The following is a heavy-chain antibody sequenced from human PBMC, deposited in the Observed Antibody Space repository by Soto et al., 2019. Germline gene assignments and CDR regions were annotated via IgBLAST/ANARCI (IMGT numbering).Heavy chain of an antibody. CDR1: GFTFSSYS. V-gene: IGHV3-21*01. Sequence: PGGSLRLSCAASGFTFSSYSMNWVRQAPGKGLEWVSSISSSSYIYYADSVKGRFTISRDNAKDSLYLQMNSLRAEDTAVYYCARDSDPQYYDFWSGYFWSNMDVWGQGTTVTVSS. CDR2: ISSSSYI. D-gene: IGHD3-3*01. CDR3: ARDSDPQYYDFWSGYFWSNMDV. J-gene: IGHJ6*02.